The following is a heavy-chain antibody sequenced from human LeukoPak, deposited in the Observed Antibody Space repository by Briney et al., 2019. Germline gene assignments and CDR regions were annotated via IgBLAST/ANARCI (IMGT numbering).Heavy chain of an antibody. J-gene: IGHJ3*01. CDR2: IFRPGST. D-gene: IGHD2/OR15-2a*01. CDR1: GGSISSYY. V-gene: IGHV4-4*07. CDR3: ARGNMLSDFFDF. Sequence: SETLSLTCTVSGGSISSYYWTWIRQPAGKGLEWIGRIFRPGSTNYNPSLKSRVTISEDTSQNQFSLHLSSVTAADTAVYYCARGNMLSDFFDFWGQGTVVTVSS.